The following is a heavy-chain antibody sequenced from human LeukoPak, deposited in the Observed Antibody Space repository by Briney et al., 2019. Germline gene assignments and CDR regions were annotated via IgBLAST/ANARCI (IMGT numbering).Heavy chain of an antibody. J-gene: IGHJ5*02. Sequence: PSETLSLTCTVSGYSISSGYYWGWIRQPPGKGLEWIGSIYYSGSTYYNPSLKSRVTISVDTSKNQFSLKLSSVTAADTAVYYCARAAAYVWGSSHSWFDPWGQGTLVTVSS. D-gene: IGHD3-16*01. V-gene: IGHV4-38-2*02. CDR3: ARAAAYVWGSSHSWFDP. CDR1: GYSISSGYY. CDR2: IYYSGST.